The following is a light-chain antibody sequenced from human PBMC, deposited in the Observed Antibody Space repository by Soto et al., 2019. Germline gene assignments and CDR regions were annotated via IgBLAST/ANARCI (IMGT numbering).Light chain of an antibody. CDR2: DVS. CDR1: SSDVGGYNY. CDR3: SSYAGSNNYV. Sequence: QSALTQPRSASGSTGQSVTISCTGTSSDVGGYNYVSWYQQHPGKAPKLMIYDVSKRPSGVPDRFSGSKSGNTASLTVSGLQAEDEADYYCSSYAGSNNYVFGTGTKVTVL. J-gene: IGLJ1*01. V-gene: IGLV2-8*01.